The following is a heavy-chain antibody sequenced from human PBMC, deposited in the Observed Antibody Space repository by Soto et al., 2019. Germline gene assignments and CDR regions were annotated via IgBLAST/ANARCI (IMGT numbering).Heavy chain of an antibody. D-gene: IGHD6-13*01. Sequence: GGSLRLSCAASGFTFSSYSMNWVRQAPGKGLEWVSSISSSSSYIYYADSVKGRFTISRDNAKNSLYLQMNSLRAEDTAVYYCARSWGAAADPFDYWGQGTLVTVSS. V-gene: IGHV3-21*01. J-gene: IGHJ4*02. CDR1: GFTFSSYS. CDR2: ISSSSSYI. CDR3: ARSWGAAADPFDY.